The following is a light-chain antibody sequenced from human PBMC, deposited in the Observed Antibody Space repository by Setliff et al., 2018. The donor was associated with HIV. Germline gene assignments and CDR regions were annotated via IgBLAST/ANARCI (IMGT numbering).Light chain of an antibody. CDR1: SSDIGRYNL. Sequence: QSALAQPASVSGSPGQSITISCTGTSSDIGRYNLVSWYQQYPGKAPKLMIYQAIKRPSGVSNRFFGSKSGNTASLTISGLQAEDEAAYYCCSNTGSNTFVFGSGTKVTVL. V-gene: IGLV2-23*02. CDR3: CSNTGSNTFV. CDR2: QAI. J-gene: IGLJ1*01.